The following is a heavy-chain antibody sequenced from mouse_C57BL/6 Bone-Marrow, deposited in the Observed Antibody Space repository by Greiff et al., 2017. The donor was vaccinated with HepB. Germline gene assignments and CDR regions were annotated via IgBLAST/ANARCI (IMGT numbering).Heavy chain of an antibody. J-gene: IGHJ3*01. CDR1: GYAFSSSW. Sequence: VQLQQSGPELVKPGASVKISFKASGYAFSSSWMNWVKQRPGKGLEWIGRIYPGDGDTNYNGKFKGKATLTADKSSSTAYMQLSSLTSEDSAVYFCARGGYYGGGCAYWGQGTLVTVSA. CDR2: IYPGDGDT. CDR3: ARGGYYGGGCAY. V-gene: IGHV1-82*01. D-gene: IGHD2-3*01.